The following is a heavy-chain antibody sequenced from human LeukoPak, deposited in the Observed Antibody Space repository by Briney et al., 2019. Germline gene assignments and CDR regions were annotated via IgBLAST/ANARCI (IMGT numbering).Heavy chain of an antibody. Sequence: GASVKVSCKASGYIFTSYYMHWLRQAPGQGLEWMGLIKPTGGGTIYAEKFQGRVTMTRDTSTSTVYMELSNLRSEDTAVYYCVRGDSGSYFYWGQGTLVTVSS. CDR2: IKPTGGGT. V-gene: IGHV1-46*01. J-gene: IGHJ4*02. CDR3: VRGDSGSYFY. D-gene: IGHD1-26*01. CDR1: GYIFTSYY.